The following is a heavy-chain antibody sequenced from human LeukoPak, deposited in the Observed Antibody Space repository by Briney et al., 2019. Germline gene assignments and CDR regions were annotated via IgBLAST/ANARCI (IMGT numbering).Heavy chain of an antibody. CDR1: GGSVSSGRYY. CDR2: FYYSGST. Sequence: SETLSLTCTVSGGSVSSGRYYWSWIRQPPGKGLEWIGYFYYSGSTNYIPSLKTRVTISVDTSKNQFSLKVSSVIAADTAVYYCARKRTGDQGYYFDYWGQGTLVTVSS. J-gene: IGHJ4*02. V-gene: IGHV4-61*01. CDR3: ARKRTGDQGYYFDY. D-gene: IGHD1-1*01.